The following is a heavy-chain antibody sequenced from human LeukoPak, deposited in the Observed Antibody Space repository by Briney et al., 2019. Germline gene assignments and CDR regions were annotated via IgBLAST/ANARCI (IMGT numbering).Heavy chain of an antibody. CDR1: GYSFTSYW. V-gene: IGHV5-51*01. J-gene: IGHJ4*02. D-gene: IGHD3-22*01. Sequence: KPGESLKISCKASGYSFTSYWIGWVRQMPGKGLEWMGIIYPGDSDTRYSPSFQGQVTISADKSISTAYLQWSSLKASDTAMYYWARQLHGYYYDSSGYYGFDYWGQGTLVTVSS. CDR3: ARQLHGYYYDSSGYYGFDY. CDR2: IYPGDSDT.